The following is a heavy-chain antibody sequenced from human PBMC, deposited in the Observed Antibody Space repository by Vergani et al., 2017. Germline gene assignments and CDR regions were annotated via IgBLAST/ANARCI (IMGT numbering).Heavy chain of an antibody. Sequence: EVQLLQSGGGVIQPGGSVRLSCAASGFTFSACPMTWVRQAPGKGLEWVSAISARYPSTYYADSVKGRFTITRDNSKNMLYLQMNSLRAEYTAVYYCARRSCDTTPCLQGGYDCWGQGTLVSVSS. D-gene: IGHD2-15*01. V-gene: IGHV3-23*01. CDR2: ISARYPST. J-gene: IGHJ4*02. CDR1: GFTFSACP. CDR3: ARRSCDTTPCLQGGYDC.